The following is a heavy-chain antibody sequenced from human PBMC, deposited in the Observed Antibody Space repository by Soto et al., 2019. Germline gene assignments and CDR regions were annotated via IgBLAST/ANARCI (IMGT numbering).Heavy chain of an antibody. Sequence: QVQLVQSGAEVKKPGASVKVSCKASGYTFTSYGLSWVRQAPGQGLEWMGWISAYNGNTNSAQKLQDRVTMTTDTXTSTDYMELRSLRSDDTAVYYCARARGYSFGYSDYWGQGTLVTVSS. J-gene: IGHJ4*02. CDR1: GYTFTSYG. D-gene: IGHD5-18*01. V-gene: IGHV1-18*01. CDR3: ARARGYSFGYSDY. CDR2: ISAYNGNT.